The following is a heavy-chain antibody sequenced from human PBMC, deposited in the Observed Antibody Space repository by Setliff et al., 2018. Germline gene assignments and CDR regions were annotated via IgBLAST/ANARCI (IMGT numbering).Heavy chain of an antibody. V-gene: IGHV4-39*07. D-gene: IGHD1-7*01. CDR1: GGSISSSGYY. J-gene: IGHJ3*02. CDR2: IYYSGST. CDR3: ARLWNLGAFDI. Sequence: SETLSLTCTVSGGSISSSGYYWGWIRQPPGKGLEWIGSIYYSGSTYYNPSLKSRVTISVDTSKNQFSLKLSSVTAADTAVYYCARLWNLGAFDIWGQGTMVTVSS.